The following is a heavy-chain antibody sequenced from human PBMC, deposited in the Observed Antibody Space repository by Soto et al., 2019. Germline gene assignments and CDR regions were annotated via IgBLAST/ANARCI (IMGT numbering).Heavy chain of an antibody. CDR1: GASISYGGFS. J-gene: IGHJ4*02. D-gene: IGHD5-12*01. CDR2: INHFEST. Sequence: QLQLQESGSGVVRTSETLSLTCTVFGASISYGGFSWSWIRQSPGKGLEWIGYINHFESTYFHPSFKSRLSMSIDRSRNMFSLNLSSVTAADMAVYYCVRGGGYDASDHWGQGVPVTVSS. CDR3: VRGGGYDASDH. V-gene: IGHV4-30-2*06.